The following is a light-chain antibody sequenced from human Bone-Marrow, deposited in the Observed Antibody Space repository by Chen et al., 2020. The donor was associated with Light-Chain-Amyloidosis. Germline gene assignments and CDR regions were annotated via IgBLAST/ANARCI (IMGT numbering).Light chain of an antibody. Sequence: QSVLTQPPSVSGAPGQRVTISCPGSSSSIGAGYDVHWYQQFPGAAPKVVIFGNNNRPSGVPDRFSGSKSGTSASLAITGLQAEDEAVYYCQSYDSSLGGWVFGGGTKLTVL. V-gene: IGLV1-40*01. CDR1: SSSIGAGYD. CDR3: QSYDSSLGGWV. CDR2: GNN. J-gene: IGLJ3*02.